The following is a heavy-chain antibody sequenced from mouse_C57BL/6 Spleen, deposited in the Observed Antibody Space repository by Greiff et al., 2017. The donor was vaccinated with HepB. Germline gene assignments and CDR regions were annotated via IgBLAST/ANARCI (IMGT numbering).Heavy chain of an antibody. CDR1: GFSLTSYA. CDR2: IWTGGGT. Sequence: VQLVESGPGLVGPSQSLSISCTVSGFSLTSYAISWVRQPPGKGLDWLGVIWTGGGTNYNSALKSSLGICEDNSKSQVFLKMNSQQTDDTARYYGDRDAMDYWGQGTSVTVSS. CDR3: DRDAMDY. V-gene: IGHV2-9-1*01. J-gene: IGHJ4*01.